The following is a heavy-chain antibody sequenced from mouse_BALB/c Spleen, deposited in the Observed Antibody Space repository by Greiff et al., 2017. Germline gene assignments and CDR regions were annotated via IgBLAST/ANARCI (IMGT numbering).Heavy chain of an antibody. D-gene: IGHD1-1*01. Sequence: QVQLKESGAELVRPGVSVKISCKGSGYTFTDYAMHWVKQSHAKSLEWIGVISTYYGDASYNQKFKGKATMTVDKSSSTAYMELARLTSEDSAIYYCARTGGITTVVMDYWGQGTSVTVSS. CDR3: ARTGGITTVVMDY. J-gene: IGHJ4*01. CDR1: GYTFTDYA. CDR2: ISTYYGDA. V-gene: IGHV1S137*01.